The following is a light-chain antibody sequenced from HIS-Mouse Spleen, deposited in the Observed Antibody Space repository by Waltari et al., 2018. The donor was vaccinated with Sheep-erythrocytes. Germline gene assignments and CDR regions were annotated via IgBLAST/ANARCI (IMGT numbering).Light chain of an antibody. J-gene: IGLJ1*01. V-gene: IGLV2-11*01. CDR2: DVS. CDR1: SSDVGGYNY. CDR3: CSYAGSYNHV. Sequence: QSALTPPRSVSGSPGQSVTISCTGTSSDVGGYNYVPCYQQYPGKAPKLMIYDVSKRPSGVPDRFSGSKSGNTASLTISGLQAEDEADYYCCSYAGSYNHVFATGTKVTVL.